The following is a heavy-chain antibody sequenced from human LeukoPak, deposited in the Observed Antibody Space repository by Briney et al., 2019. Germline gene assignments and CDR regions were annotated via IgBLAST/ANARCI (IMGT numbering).Heavy chain of an antibody. D-gene: IGHD4-17*01. Sequence: SQTLSLTRTVSGGSISTGGYYWSWIRQPPGKGLEWIGYIYHTGSTYYKPSLKSRVTISADRSKNQFSLKLSSVTAADTAVYYCARLTTVTTFDYWGQGTLVTVSS. V-gene: IGHV4-30-2*01. CDR1: GGSISTGGYY. CDR2: IYHTGST. J-gene: IGHJ4*02. CDR3: ARLTTVTTFDY.